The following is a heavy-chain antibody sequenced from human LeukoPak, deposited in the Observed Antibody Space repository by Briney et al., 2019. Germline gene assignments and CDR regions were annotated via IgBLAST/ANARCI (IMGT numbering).Heavy chain of an antibody. D-gene: IGHD6-19*01. V-gene: IGHV3-30*02. J-gene: IGHJ4*02. Sequence: PGGSLRLSCAASGFTFSSYGMHWVRQAPGKGLEWVAFIRYDGSNKYYADSVKGRFTISRDNSKNTLYLQMNSLRVEDTAVYYCAEDPIAVAGYYFDYWGQGTLVTVSS. CDR2: IRYDGSNK. CDR1: GFTFSSYG. CDR3: AEDPIAVAGYYFDY.